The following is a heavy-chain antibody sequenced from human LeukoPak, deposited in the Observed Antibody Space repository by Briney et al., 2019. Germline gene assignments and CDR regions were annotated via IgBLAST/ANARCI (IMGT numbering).Heavy chain of an antibody. J-gene: IGHJ4*02. CDR1: GFTFSSYS. V-gene: IGHV3-21*01. CDR3: ARDGGIVVVTASSFDY. D-gene: IGHD2-21*02. Sequence: GGSLRLSCAASGFTFSSYSMNWVRQAPGKGLEWVSSISSSSSYIYYADSVKGRFTISRDNAKNSLYLQMNSLRAEDTAVYYCARDGGIVVVTASSFDYWGQGTLVTVSS. CDR2: ISSSSSYI.